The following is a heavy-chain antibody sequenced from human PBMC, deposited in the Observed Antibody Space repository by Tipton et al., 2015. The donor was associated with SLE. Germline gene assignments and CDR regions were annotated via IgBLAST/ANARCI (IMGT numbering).Heavy chain of an antibody. CDR2: INHSGST. CDR3: ARGGGFDP. Sequence: TLSLTCAVYGGSFSGCYWSWIRQPPGKGLEWIGEINHSGSTNYNPSLKSRVTISVDTSKKQFSLKLSSVTAADTAVYYCARGGGFDPWGQGTLVTVSS. D-gene: IGHD3-16*01. CDR1: GGSFSGCY. V-gene: IGHV4-34*01. J-gene: IGHJ5*02.